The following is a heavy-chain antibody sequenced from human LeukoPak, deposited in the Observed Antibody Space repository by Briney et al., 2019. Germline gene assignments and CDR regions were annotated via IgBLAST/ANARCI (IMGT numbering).Heavy chain of an antibody. CDR2: ITHDGSNK. V-gene: IGHV3-30*12. CDR1: GFTFSSFA. CDR3: ARGQYRLVWFGDEISDGFGI. Sequence: GGSLRLSCAVSGFTFSSFAMHWVRQAPGKGLEWVAEITHDGSNKYYTDSVKGRFTISRDKSQNTLYLEMNSLRVEDTAVYYCARGQYRLVWFGDEISDGFGIWGQGTMVTVSS. D-gene: IGHD3-10*01. J-gene: IGHJ3*02.